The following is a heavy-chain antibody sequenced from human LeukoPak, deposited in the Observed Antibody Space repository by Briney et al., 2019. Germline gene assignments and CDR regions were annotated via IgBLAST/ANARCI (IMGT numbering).Heavy chain of an antibody. Sequence: PGGSLRLSCAASGFTFSSYAMSWVRQAPGKGLEWVSAISGSGGSTYYADSVKGRFTISRDNSKNTLYLQMNSLRAEDTAVYYCAKDPLRFLVRGVTRYFDYWGQGTLVTVSS. D-gene: IGHD3-10*01. CDR3: AKDPLRFLVRGVTRYFDY. CDR2: ISGSGGST. CDR1: GFTFSSYA. V-gene: IGHV3-23*01. J-gene: IGHJ4*02.